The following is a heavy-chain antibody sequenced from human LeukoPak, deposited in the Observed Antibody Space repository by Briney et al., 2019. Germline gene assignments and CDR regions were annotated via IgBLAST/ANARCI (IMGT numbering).Heavy chain of an antibody. V-gene: IGHV3-23*01. CDR1: GFTFSSYA. J-gene: IGHJ4*02. D-gene: IGHD6-19*01. Sequence: GGSLRLSCAASGFTFSSYAMSWVRQAPGKGLEWVSAISGSGGSTYYADSVKGRFTISRDNSKNTLYLQMNSLRAEDTAVYYCAALSSGWTQSDYWGQGTPVTVSS. CDR3: AALSSGWTQSDY. CDR2: ISGSGGST.